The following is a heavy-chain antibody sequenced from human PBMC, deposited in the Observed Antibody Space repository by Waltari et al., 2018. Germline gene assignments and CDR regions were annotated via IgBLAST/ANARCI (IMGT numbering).Heavy chain of an antibody. CDR3: ATRDGRSVPMPTGYFDL. J-gene: IGHJ2*01. CDR1: GYTFTDYY. CDR2: IKPNSGDT. Sequence: QVQLVQSGAEVKKSGASVRVSCKAYGYTFTDYYINCVRQAPGQGLELMGWIKPNSGDTTYIQKFQGRVTMTRDTSISTAYMELNRLISDDTAVYYCATRDGRSVPMPTGYFDLWGRGTLVTVSS. D-gene: IGHD2-2*01. V-gene: IGHV1-2*02.